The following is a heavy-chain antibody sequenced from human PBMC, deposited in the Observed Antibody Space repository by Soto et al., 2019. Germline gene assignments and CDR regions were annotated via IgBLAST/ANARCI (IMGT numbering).Heavy chain of an antibody. CDR1: GFTFSSYA. D-gene: IGHD3-10*01. CDR3: AWFGELFFDY. J-gene: IGHJ4*02. CDR2: ISYDGSNK. Sequence: GGSLRLSCAASGFTFSSYAMHWVRQAPGKGLEWVAVISYDGSNKYYADSVKGRFTISRDNSKNTLYLQMNSLRAEDTAVYYCAWFGELFFDYWGQGTLVTVSS. V-gene: IGHV3-30-3*01.